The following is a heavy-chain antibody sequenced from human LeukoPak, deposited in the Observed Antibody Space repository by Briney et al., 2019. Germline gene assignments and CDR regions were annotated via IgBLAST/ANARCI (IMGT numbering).Heavy chain of an antibody. J-gene: IGHJ4*02. Sequence: PSETLSLTCTVSGGSISSGGYYWSWIRQHPGKGLEWSGYSYYSGSTYYNPSIKSRVTISVDTSKNQFSLKLSSVTAADTAVYYCASCDDYGGNPPICDYWGQGTLVTVSS. D-gene: IGHD4-23*01. CDR2: SYYSGST. CDR1: GGSISSGGYY. CDR3: ASCDDYGGNPPICDY. V-gene: IGHV4-31*03.